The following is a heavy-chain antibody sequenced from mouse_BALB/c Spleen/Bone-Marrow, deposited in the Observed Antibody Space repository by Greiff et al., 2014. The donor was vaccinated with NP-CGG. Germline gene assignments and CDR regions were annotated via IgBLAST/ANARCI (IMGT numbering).Heavy chain of an antibody. Sequence: VQLQQPGAELVKPGASVKLSCTAPGFNIKDSYLHWVKQRPEQGLDWIGRIDPAKGNTNYDPKFQGKATITADTSSNTAYLQLSSLTSEDTAVYFCARNYPFAYWGQGTLVTVSA. CDR1: GFNIKDSY. D-gene: IGHD2-1*01. J-gene: IGHJ3*01. CDR3: ARNYPFAY. V-gene: IGHV14-3*02. CDR2: IDPAKGNT.